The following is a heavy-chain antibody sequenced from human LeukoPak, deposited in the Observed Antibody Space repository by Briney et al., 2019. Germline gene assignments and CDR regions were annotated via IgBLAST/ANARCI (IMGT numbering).Heavy chain of an antibody. Sequence: PSETLSLTCTVSGDSISSYFWSWIRQPPGKGLEWIGYAHSSGSTNYNPSLKSRVTISADASKNQFSLNLRSVTAADTAVYYCARDSHSIDIATPGGFDPWGQETLVTVSS. D-gene: IGHD1-26*01. J-gene: IGHJ5*02. V-gene: IGHV4-59*01. CDR3: ARDSHSIDIATPGGFDP. CDR1: GDSISSYF. CDR2: AHSSGST.